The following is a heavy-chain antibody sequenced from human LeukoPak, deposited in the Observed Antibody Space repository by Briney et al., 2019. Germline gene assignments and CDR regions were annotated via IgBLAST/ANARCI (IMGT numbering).Heavy chain of an antibody. J-gene: IGHJ4*02. CDR1: GGSISGYY. V-gene: IGHV4-59*01. CDR3: ARDLYDHDSSGYYEF. Sequence: SETLSLTCTVSGGSISGYYWSWIRQPPGKALEWIGYIYESGSIDYNPSLKGRVTISRDTSKNQVSLKLTSVTTADTAVYYCARDLYDHDSSGYYEFWGQGTLVTVSS. D-gene: IGHD3-22*01. CDR2: IYESGSI.